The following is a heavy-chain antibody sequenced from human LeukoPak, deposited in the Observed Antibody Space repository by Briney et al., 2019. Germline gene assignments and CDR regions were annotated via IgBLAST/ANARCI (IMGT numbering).Heavy chain of an antibody. V-gene: IGHV3-15*01. CDR3: TTGITMVRGDLLDY. CDR1: GFTFSNAW. CDR2: IKSKTDGGTT. Sequence: GGSLRLSCATSGFTFSNAWMSWVRQAPGKGLEWVGRIKSKTDGGTTDYAAPVKGRFTISRDDSKNTLYLQMNSLKTEDTAVYYCTTGITMVRGDLLDYWGQGTLVTVSS. D-gene: IGHD3-10*01. J-gene: IGHJ4*02.